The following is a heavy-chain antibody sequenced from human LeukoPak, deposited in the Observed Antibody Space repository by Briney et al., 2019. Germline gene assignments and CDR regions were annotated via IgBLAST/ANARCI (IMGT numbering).Heavy chain of an antibody. J-gene: IGHJ4*02. CDR2: MNPNSGNT. CDR3: ARRHYGSGSYYNGDSYYFDY. V-gene: IGHV1-8*01. CDR1: GYTFTSYD. Sequence: ASVKVSCKASGYTFTSYDINWVRQATGQGLEWMGWMNPNSGNTGYAQKFQGRVTMTRNTSISTAYMELSSLRSEDTAVYYCARRHYGSGSYYNGDSYYFDYWGQGTLVTVSS. D-gene: IGHD3-10*01.